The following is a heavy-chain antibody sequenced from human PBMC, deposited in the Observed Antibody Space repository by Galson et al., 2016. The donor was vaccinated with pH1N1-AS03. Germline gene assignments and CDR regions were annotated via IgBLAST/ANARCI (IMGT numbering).Heavy chain of an antibody. CDR2: MNPNSDNT. CDR3: TRPILYYDSSVFPDNDAFDI. CDR1: GYTFTSYD. D-gene: IGHD3-22*01. Sequence: SVKVSCKASGYTFTSYDINWVRQATGQGLEWMGWMNPNSDNTGYAQKFQGRVTMTRNTSITTAYMELSSLKSEDTAVYYCTRPILYYDSSVFPDNDAFDIWGQGTMVTVSS. V-gene: IGHV1-8*01. J-gene: IGHJ3*02.